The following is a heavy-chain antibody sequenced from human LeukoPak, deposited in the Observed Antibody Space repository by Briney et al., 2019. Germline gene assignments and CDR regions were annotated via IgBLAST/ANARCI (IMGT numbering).Heavy chain of an antibody. CDR1: GFTFSSYS. D-gene: IGHD1-1*01. CDR2: ISSSTTYR. V-gene: IGHV3-21*01. J-gene: IGHJ4*02. Sequence: GGSLRLSCAASGFTFSSYSMNWVRQAPGKGLEWVSSISSSTTYRYYADSVEGRFTISRDNAKNSLYLQMNSLRDEDTAVYYCARDPYITTSGIMYYFDYWGQGTQVTVSS. CDR3: ARDPYITTSGIMYYFDY.